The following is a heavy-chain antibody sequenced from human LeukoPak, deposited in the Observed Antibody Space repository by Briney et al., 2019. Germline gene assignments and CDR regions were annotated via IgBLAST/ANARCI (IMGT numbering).Heavy chain of an antibody. V-gene: IGHV4-4*07. CDR2: IYTSGST. CDR1: GGSISSYY. D-gene: IGHD3-10*01. J-gene: IGHJ3*02. CDR3: AKVAVSSWLVREGAFDI. Sequence: SETLSLTCTVSGGSISSYYGSWIRQPAGKGLEWIGRIYTSGSTNYNPSLKSRVTISVDKSKNQFSLKLSSVTAADTAVYYCAKVAVSSWLVREGAFDIWGQGTMVTVSS.